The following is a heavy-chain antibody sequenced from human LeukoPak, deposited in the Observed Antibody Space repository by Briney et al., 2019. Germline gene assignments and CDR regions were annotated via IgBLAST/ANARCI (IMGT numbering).Heavy chain of an antibody. Sequence: GGSLRLSCAASGFTVSSYAMSWVRQAPGKGLEWVSAISGSGGSTYYADSVKGRFTISRDNSKNTLYLQMNSLRAEDTAVYYCAKRIAAAGTGLDYWGQGTLVTVSS. J-gene: IGHJ4*02. V-gene: IGHV3-23*01. D-gene: IGHD6-13*01. CDR1: GFTVSSYA. CDR3: AKRIAAAGTGLDY. CDR2: ISGSGGST.